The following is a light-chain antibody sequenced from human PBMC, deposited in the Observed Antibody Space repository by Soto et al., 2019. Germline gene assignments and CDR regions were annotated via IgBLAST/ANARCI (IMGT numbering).Light chain of an antibody. V-gene: IGKV1-39*01. J-gene: IGKJ5*01. CDR3: QQSYSTPIT. CDR1: QSISGY. CDR2: AAS. Sequence: DLQMTQSPSSLSASVGDRVTITCRASQSISGYLNWYQQKPGKAPNLLIYAASSLQSGVPSRFSGSGSGTDFTLTINSLQPEDFATYYCQQSYSTPITFGQGKRLEIK.